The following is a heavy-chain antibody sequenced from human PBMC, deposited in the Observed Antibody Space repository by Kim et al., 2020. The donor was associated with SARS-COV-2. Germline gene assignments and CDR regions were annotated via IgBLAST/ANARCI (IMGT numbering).Heavy chain of an antibody. CDR2: IIPIFGTA. CDR3: ARAPSYQLLWGYFDY. D-gene: IGHD2-2*01. V-gene: IGHV1-69*13. CDR1: GGTFSSYA. J-gene: IGHJ4*02. Sequence: SVKVSCKASGGTFSSYAISWVRQAPGQGLEWMGGIIPIFGTANYAQKFQGRVTITADESTSTAYMELSSLRSEDTAVYYCARAPSYQLLWGYFDYWGQGTLVTVSS.